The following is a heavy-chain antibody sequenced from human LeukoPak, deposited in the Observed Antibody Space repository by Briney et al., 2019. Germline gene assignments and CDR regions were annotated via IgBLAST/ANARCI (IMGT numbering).Heavy chain of an antibody. V-gene: IGHV1-8*01. J-gene: IGHJ3*02. D-gene: IGHD3-9*01. CDR3: ARATPVRYFDPTAHAFDI. CDR1: GYTFTSYD. CDR2: MNPNSGNT. Sequence: GASVEVSCKASGYTFTSYDINWVRQATGQGLEWMGWMNPNSGNTDYAQKFQGRVTMTRNTSISTAYMELSSLRSEDTAVYYCARATPVRYFDPTAHAFDIWGQGTMVTVSS.